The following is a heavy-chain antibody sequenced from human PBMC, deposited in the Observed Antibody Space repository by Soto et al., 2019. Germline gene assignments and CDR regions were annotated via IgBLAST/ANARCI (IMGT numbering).Heavy chain of an antibody. CDR1: GGSISPNY. V-gene: IGHV4-59*01. CDR3: ARGGWYLDY. Sequence: SETLSLTCTVSGGSISPNYWSWIRQPPGKGLEWIGYMYYSGSTSYNPSLKSRVTMSVDTSKNEFSLKLSSVTAADTAVYYCARGGWYLDYWGQGTPVTVSS. J-gene: IGHJ4*02. D-gene: IGHD6-19*01. CDR2: MYYSGST.